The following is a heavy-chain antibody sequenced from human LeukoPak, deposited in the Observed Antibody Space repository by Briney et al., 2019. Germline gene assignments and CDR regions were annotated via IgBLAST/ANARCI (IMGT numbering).Heavy chain of an antibody. Sequence: GESLKISCKGSGYSFTSYWIGWVRQMPGKGLEWMGIIYPGDSDTRYSPSFQGQVTISADKSISTAYLQWSSLKASDTAMYYCARLKSYYGSSGYLYYFDYWGQGTLVTVSS. CDR2: IYPGDSDT. CDR1: GYSFTSYW. V-gene: IGHV5-51*01. D-gene: IGHD3-22*01. J-gene: IGHJ4*02. CDR3: ARLKSYYGSSGYLYYFDY.